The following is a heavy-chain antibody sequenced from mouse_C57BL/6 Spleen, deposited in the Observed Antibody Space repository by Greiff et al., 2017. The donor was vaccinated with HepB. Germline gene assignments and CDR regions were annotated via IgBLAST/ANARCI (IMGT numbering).Heavy chain of an antibody. CDR2: IHPNSGST. V-gene: IGHV1-64*01. CDR3: ARGVDD. J-gene: IGHJ4*01. Sequence: QVQLQQPGAELVKPGASVKLSCKASGYTFTSYWMHWVKQRPGQGLEWIGMIHPNSGSTNYNEKFKRKATLTGDKSSSTAYMQLSRLTSEDSAVYDCARGVDDWGQGTSVTVS. CDR1: GYTFTSYW.